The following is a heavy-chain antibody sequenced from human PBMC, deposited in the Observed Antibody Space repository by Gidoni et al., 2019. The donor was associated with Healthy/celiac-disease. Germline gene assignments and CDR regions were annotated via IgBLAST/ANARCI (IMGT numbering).Heavy chain of an antibody. V-gene: IGHV3-15*01. J-gene: IGHJ4*02. CDR3: TTLPQYYYDSSGYPVDY. CDR2: IKSKTDGGTT. Sequence: EVQLVESGGGLVTPGGSLRLSCAASGFTFSNAWMSWVRQAPGKGLEWVGRIKSKTDGGTTDYAAPVKGRFTISRDDSKNTLYLQMNSLKTEDTAVYYCTTLPQYYYDSSGYPVDYWGQGTLVTVSS. CDR1: GFTFSNAW. D-gene: IGHD3-22*01.